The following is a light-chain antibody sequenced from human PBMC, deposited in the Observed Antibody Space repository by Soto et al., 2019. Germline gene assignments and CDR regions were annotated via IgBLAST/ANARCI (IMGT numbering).Light chain of an antibody. V-gene: IGKV1-5*03. CDR1: QNIVSW. J-gene: IGKJ4*01. Sequence: DIQMTQSPSTLSASVGDRVTITCRASQNIVSWLAWYQQKPGKAPKLLIYKASSLESGVPSRFSGSRSGTEVTLTISGLQPDDFATYYCQQYNSYPLTFGGGTKVEIK. CDR2: KAS. CDR3: QQYNSYPLT.